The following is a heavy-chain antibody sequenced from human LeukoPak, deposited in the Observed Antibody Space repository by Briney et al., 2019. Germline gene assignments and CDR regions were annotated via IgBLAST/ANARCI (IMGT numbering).Heavy chain of an antibody. CDR2: INSDGSST. J-gene: IGHJ5*02. D-gene: IGHD1-26*01. Sequence: HPGGSLRLSCAASGFAFSSYWMHWVRQAPGKGLVWVSRINSDGSSTSYADSVKGRFTISRDNAKNTLYLQMNSLRAEDTAVYYCARGRDTVGARRGNWFDPWGQGTLVTVSS. CDR1: GFAFSSYW. V-gene: IGHV3-74*01. CDR3: ARGRDTVGARRGNWFDP.